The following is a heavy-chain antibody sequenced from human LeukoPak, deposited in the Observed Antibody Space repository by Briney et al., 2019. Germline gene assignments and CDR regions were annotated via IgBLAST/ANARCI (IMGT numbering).Heavy chain of an antibody. J-gene: IGHJ4*02. Sequence: GASVKVSCKASGYTFTSYYMHWVRQAPGQGLEWMGIINPSGGSTSYAQKFQGRVTMTRDTSTSTVYMELSSLRSEDTAVYYCARAADYYDSSGYYFALYYFDYWGQGTLVTVSS. D-gene: IGHD3-22*01. CDR2: INPSGGST. CDR3: ARAADYYDSSGYYFALYYFDY. V-gene: IGHV1-46*01. CDR1: GYTFTSYY.